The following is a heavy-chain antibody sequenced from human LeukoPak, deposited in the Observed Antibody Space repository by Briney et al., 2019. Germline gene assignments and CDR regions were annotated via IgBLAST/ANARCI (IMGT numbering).Heavy chain of an antibody. CDR1: GFPLSDYW. CDR3: AKPRYGNNYYYMDV. V-gene: IGHV3-21*06. CDR2: ILSSGAYT. J-gene: IGHJ6*03. Sequence: GGSLRLSCAASGFPLSDYWMNWVRQAPGKGLEWVSSILSSGAYTYYADSLKGRFTISRDNAKNSLYLQMNSLRAEDTAVYYCAKPRYGNNYYYMDVWGKGTTVTISS. D-gene: IGHD3-10*01.